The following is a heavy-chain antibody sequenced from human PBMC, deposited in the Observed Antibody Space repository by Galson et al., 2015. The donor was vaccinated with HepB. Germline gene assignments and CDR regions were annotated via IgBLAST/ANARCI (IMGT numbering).Heavy chain of an antibody. CDR1: GYTFTSYA. CDR2: INAGNGNT. V-gene: IGHV1-3*01. Sequence: QSGAEVKKPGESLKISCKASGYTFTSYAMHWVRQAPGQRLEWMGWINAGNGNTKYSQKFQGRVTITRDTSASTAYMELSSLRSEDTAVYYCARLVVDDAVDIWGQGTMVTVSS. D-gene: IGHD2-15*01. CDR3: ARLVVDDAVDI. J-gene: IGHJ3*02.